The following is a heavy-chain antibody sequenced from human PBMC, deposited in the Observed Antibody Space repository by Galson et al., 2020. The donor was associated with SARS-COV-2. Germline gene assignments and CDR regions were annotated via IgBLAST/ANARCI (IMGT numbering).Heavy chain of an antibody. V-gene: IGHV5-10-1*01. CDR3: ARPGMTTVTTSYYYGMDV. J-gene: IGHJ6*02. Sequence: HGESLKISCKGSGYSFTSYWISWVRQMPGKGLEWMGRIDPSDSYTNYSPSFQGHVTISADKSISTAYLQWSSLKASDTAMYYCARPGMTTVTTSYYYGMDVWGQGTTVTVSS. CDR1: GYSFTSYW. D-gene: IGHD4-17*01. CDR2: IDPSDSYT.